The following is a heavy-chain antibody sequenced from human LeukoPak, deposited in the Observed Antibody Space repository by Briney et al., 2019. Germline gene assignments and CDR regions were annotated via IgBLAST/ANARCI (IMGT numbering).Heavy chain of an antibody. D-gene: IGHD2-15*01. Sequence: LGESLKISCKGSGYSFTSYWIGWVRQMPGKGLEWMGMIYPGDSDTRYSPSFQGQVTISADKFISTAYLQWSSLKASDTAMYYCARAPSGYCSGGSCYWYYWGQGTLVTVSS. CDR2: IYPGDSDT. CDR1: GYSFTSYW. V-gene: IGHV5-51*01. CDR3: ARAPSGYCSGGSCYWYY. J-gene: IGHJ4*02.